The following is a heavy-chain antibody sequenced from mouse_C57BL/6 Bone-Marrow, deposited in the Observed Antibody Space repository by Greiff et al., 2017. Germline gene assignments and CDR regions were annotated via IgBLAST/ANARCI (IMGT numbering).Heavy chain of an antibody. CDR2: IYPRSGNT. CDR1: GYTFTSYG. J-gene: IGHJ3*01. V-gene: IGHV1-81*01. CDR3: ASGGYDWFAY. D-gene: IGHD2-2*01. Sequence: VQLQQSGAELARPGASVKLSCKASGYTFTSYGISWVKQRTGQGLEWIGEIYPRSGNTYYNEKFKGKATLTADKSSSTAYMERRSLTSEDSAVYFCASGGYDWFAYWGQGTLVTVSA.